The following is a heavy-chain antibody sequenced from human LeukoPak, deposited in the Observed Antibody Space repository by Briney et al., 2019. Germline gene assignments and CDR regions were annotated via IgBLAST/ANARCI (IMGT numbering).Heavy chain of an antibody. V-gene: IGHV4-31*03. CDR2: IYYSGST. J-gene: IGHJ4*02. CDR1: GGSISSGGYY. D-gene: IGHD3-9*01. CDR3: ARHRHISTAYYPFDH. Sequence: SETLSLTCTVSGGSISSGGYYWSWIRQHPGKGLEWIGYIYYSGSTYYNPSLKSRATISVDTSKNQFSLKLSSVTAADTAVYYCARHRHISTAYYPFDHWGQGTLVSVSS.